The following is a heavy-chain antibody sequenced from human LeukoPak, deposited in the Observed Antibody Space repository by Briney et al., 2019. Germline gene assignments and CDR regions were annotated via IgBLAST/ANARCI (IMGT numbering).Heavy chain of an antibody. D-gene: IGHD1-26*01. J-gene: IGHJ4*02. CDR2: IYSGGST. CDR3: AKHAGGSYTSGLGY. CDR1: GFTVSSNY. V-gene: IGHV3-66*01. Sequence: GGSLRLSCAASGFTVSSNYMSWVRQTPGKGLEWVSVIYSGGSTYYADSVKGRFTISRDNSRNTLYLQMNSLRAEDTAVYYCAKHAGGSYTSGLGYWGQGTLVTVSS.